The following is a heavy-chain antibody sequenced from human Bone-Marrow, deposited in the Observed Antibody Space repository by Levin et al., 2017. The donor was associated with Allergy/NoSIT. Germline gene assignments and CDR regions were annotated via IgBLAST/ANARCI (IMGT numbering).Heavy chain of an antibody. CDR1: GFTFSRYA. CDR3: ATAKDSGSYYRVDY. D-gene: IGHD3-10*01. Sequence: RTGGSLRLSCEGSGFTFSRYAMSWVRQAPGKGLEWVSCVSGSGGVTYHAASVKGRFTISRDNSENTLYLQMNSLRAEDTAIYYCATAKDSGSYYRVDYWGQGALVTVSS. J-gene: IGHJ4*02. CDR2: VSGSGGVT. V-gene: IGHV3-23*01.